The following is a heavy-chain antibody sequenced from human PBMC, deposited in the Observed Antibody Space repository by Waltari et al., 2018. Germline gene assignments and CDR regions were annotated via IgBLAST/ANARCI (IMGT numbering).Heavy chain of an antibody. V-gene: IGHV3-48*01. J-gene: IGHJ3*02. Sequence: EVQLVESGGGSVQPGGSLRLSCAASEFTFRSYSMNWVRQAPGQGLEWVAYISNSRTTIYYADSVKGRFTISRDNDQNSLYLQMNSLRAEDTAVYYCAREIRGTGYFPDAFDIWGQGTMVTVSS. CDR1: EFTFRSYS. D-gene: IGHD3-9*01. CDR3: AREIRGTGYFPDAFDI. CDR2: ISNSRTTI.